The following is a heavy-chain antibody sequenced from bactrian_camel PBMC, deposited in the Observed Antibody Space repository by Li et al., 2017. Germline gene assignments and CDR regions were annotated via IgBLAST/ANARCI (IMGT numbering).Heavy chain of an antibody. CDR1: GDTIGRYC. CDR3: AAGPLHKSMAAIQVLGSDDFAY. D-gene: IGHD3*01. V-gene: IGHV3S1*01. Sequence: HVQLVESGGGSVQVGGSLTLSCVASGDTIGRYCMGWFRQATGKEREGVAFIYSDGGGTYYADSVEGHFTISKDNAKHTLYLQMNNLKVEDTAMYYCAAGPLHKSMAAIQVLGSDDFAYWGQGTQVTVS. CDR2: IYSDGGGT. J-gene: IGHJ6*01.